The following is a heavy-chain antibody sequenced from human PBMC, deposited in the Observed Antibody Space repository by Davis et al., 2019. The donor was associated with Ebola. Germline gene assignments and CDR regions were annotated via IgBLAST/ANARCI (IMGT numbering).Heavy chain of an antibody. Sequence: SVKVSCKASGGTFSSYAISWVRQAPGQGLEWMGGIIPIFGTANYAQKFQGRVTMTRDTSISTAYMELSRLRSDDTAVYYCARGRLRSNYYDSSGYYYQDAFDIWGQGTMVTVSS. CDR1: GGTFSSYA. CDR2: IIPIFGTA. CDR3: ARGRLRSNYYDSSGYYYQDAFDI. J-gene: IGHJ3*02. V-gene: IGHV1-69*05. D-gene: IGHD3-22*01.